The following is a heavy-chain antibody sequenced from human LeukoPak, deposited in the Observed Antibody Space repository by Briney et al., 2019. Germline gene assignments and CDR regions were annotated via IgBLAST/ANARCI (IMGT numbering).Heavy chain of an antibody. J-gene: IGHJ4*02. Sequence: GGSLRLSCAASGFTFSSYAMSWVRQAPGKGLEWVSYISGSGSPIYNPDSVKGRFTISRDNAKNSLYLQMNSLRAEDTAVYYCARKYNSLGYCGGGSCPNFDYWGQGTLVTVSS. CDR3: ARKYNSLGYCGGGSCPNFDY. CDR2: ISGSGSPI. V-gene: IGHV3-48*04. CDR1: GFTFSSYA. D-gene: IGHD2-15*01.